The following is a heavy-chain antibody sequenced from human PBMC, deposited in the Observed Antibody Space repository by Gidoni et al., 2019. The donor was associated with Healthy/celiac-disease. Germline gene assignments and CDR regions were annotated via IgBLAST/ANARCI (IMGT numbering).Heavy chain of an antibody. Sequence: QVQLQQWGAGLLKPSETLSLTCAVYGGSFSGYYWSWIRQPPGKGLEWIGEINHSGSTNYNPSLKSRVTISVDTSKNQFSLKLSSVTAADTAVYYCARVRSPAVVAATRRFFYYYYYMDVWGKGTTVTVSS. CDR1: GGSFSGYY. CDR2: INHSGST. D-gene: IGHD2-15*01. V-gene: IGHV4-34*01. CDR3: ARVRSPAVVAATRRFFYYYYYMDV. J-gene: IGHJ6*03.